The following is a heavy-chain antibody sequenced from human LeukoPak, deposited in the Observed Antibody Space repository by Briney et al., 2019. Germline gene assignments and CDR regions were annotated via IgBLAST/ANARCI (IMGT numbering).Heavy chain of an antibody. V-gene: IGHV4-39*07. D-gene: IGHD5-18*01. CDR3: ARSPTKRVTEDY. J-gene: IGHJ4*02. CDR1: GGSISSIGYY. Sequence: SETLSLTCTVSGGSISSIGYYWGWIRQPPGKGLEWIAIIDYSASTYYNPSLKSRVTISVDTSKNQLSLKLTSVTAADTAVYYCARSPTKRVTEDYWGQGTLVTASS. CDR2: IDYSAST.